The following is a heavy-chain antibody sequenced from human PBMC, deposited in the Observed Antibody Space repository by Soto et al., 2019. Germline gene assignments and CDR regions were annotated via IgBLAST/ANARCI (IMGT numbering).Heavy chain of an antibody. CDR3: TKDRTKIGGDNRHYYYGIDV. CDR1: GASISGNY. V-gene: IGHV4-59*01. D-gene: IGHD2-2*01. Sequence: QVQLQESGPGLVKPSGTLSLTCTVSGASISGNYWSWIRQPPGKGLEWIWYVDHSGSDNYNPSLKSRVTISIEPSKNQFSLNLRSVTAADTAVYYCTKDRTKIGGDNRHYYYGIDVWGQGTTVTVSS. CDR2: VDHSGSD. J-gene: IGHJ6*02.